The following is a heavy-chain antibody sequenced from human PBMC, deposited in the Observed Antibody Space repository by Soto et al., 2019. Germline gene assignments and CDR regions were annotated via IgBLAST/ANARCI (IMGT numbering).Heavy chain of an antibody. Sequence: GASVKVSCKASGYTSTTFAMHWVRQAPGQRPEWLGWINAGSGYTKYSQKFQGRVTITRDTSASTAYMELSSLRSEDTAVYYCARAYDSSGYYYHGFDYCGQGPLVTVYS. CDR2: INAGSGYT. CDR1: GYTSTTFA. CDR3: ARAYDSSGYYYHGFDY. D-gene: IGHD3-22*01. J-gene: IGHJ4*02. V-gene: IGHV1-3*01.